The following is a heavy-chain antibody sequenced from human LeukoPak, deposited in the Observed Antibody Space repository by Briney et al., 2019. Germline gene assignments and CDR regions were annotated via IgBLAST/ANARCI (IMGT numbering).Heavy chain of an antibody. J-gene: IGHJ4*02. D-gene: IGHD5-24*01. Sequence: GGTLRLSCTASGFTLSSYWMHWVRQAPGKGLVWVSRINSDGGSTSYADSVKGRFTISRDNAKNTLYLQMNSLRAEDTAVYYCARRIQGMAPYYFDYWGQGTLVTVSS. CDR2: INSDGGST. V-gene: IGHV3-74*01. CDR1: GFTLSSYW. CDR3: ARRIQGMAPYYFDY.